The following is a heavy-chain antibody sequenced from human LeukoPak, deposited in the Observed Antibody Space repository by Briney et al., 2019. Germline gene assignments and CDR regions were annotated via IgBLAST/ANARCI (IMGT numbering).Heavy chain of an antibody. Sequence: GGSLRLSCAVSGFTLGSYWMHWVRQAPGQGLAWVSRVNTDGSSTTYAESVKGRFTISKDNAKNTLYLQMSGLRAEDTAVYYCARELGVGVIGDAFDIWGQGTVVTVSS. D-gene: IGHD3-22*01. V-gene: IGHV3-74*01. CDR1: GFTLGSYW. J-gene: IGHJ3*02. CDR2: VNTDGSST. CDR3: ARELGVGVIGDAFDI.